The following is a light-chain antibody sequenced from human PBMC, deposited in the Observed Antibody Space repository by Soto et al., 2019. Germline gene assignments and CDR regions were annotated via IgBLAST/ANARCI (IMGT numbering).Light chain of an antibody. CDR3: QQYKSYST. Sequence: DIQMTHSPSTLSASVGDTVTITCRASESIDNWLAWYQQKPGKAPKLLIFAASTLVRGVPSRFSGSGSGTEFTLTINNLQPDDLATYICQQYKSYSTFGRGTKVDI. V-gene: IGKV1-5*01. CDR1: ESIDNW. J-gene: IGKJ1*01. CDR2: AAS.